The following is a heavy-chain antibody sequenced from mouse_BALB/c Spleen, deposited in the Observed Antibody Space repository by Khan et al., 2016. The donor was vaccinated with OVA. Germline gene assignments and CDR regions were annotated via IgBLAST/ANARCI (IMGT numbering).Heavy chain of an antibody. CDR1: GYTFTSYW. D-gene: IGHD1-1*02. Sequence: DLVKPGASVKLSCKASGYTFTSYWINWIKQRPGQGLEGIGRIAPGSGSTYYNEMFKGKATLTVDTSSSTAYIQLSSLSSEDSAVYSCASAMGGKVPLDYWGQGTTLTVSS. CDR2: IAPGSGST. V-gene: IGHV1S41*01. J-gene: IGHJ2*01. CDR3: ASAMGGKVPLDY.